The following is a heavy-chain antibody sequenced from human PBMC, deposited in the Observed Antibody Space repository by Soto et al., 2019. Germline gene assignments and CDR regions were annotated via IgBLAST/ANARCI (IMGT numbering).Heavy chain of an antibody. Sequence: PGGSLRLSCAASGFTFSSYSMNWVRQAPGKGLEWVSSISSSSSDIYYADSVKGRFTISRDNAKNSLYLQMNSLRAEDTAVYYCARDRDGITGTPRYYGMDVWGQGTTVTVSS. D-gene: IGHD1-20*01. J-gene: IGHJ6*02. CDR3: ARDRDGITGTPRYYGMDV. CDR2: ISSSSSDI. CDR1: GFTFSSYS. V-gene: IGHV3-21*01.